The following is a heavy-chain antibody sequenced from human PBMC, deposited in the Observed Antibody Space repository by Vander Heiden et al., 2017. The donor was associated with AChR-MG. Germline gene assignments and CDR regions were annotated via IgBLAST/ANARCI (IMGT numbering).Heavy chain of an antibody. V-gene: IGHV2-26*01. CDR2: IFSNDEK. CDR1: GFSLSNARMG. Sequence: QVTLKESGPVLVKPTETLTLTCTVSGFSLSNARMGVSWIRQPPGKAPEWLAHIFSNDEKSYSTSLKSRLTISKDTSKSQVVLTMTNMDPVDTATYYCARIPPYCSSTSCYKGLYYYYMDVWGKGTTVTVSS. J-gene: IGHJ6*03. CDR3: ARIPPYCSSTSCYKGLYYYYMDV. D-gene: IGHD2-2*02.